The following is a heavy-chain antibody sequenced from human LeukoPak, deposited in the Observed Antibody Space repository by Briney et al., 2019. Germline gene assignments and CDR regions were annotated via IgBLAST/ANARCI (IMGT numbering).Heavy chain of an antibody. V-gene: IGHV3-23*01. CDR1: GFTFSSYA. CDR2: ITGGSPIT. Sequence: GGSLRLSCAASGFTFSSYAMSWVRQAPGKGLEWVATITGGSPITYYVDSVKGRFTVSRDDSKNTLYLQMNSLRVEDTALYYCAKNAGMLTPNWHVVCWGQGTLVTVSS. D-gene: IGHD2-21*02. J-gene: IGHJ4*02. CDR3: AKNAGMLTPNWHVVC.